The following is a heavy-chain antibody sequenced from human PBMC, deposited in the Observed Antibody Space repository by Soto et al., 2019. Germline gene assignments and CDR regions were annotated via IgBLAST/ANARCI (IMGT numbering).Heavy chain of an antibody. CDR1: GITISNYP. CDR3: GKDDGGYPSTAPH. Sequence: EVRLVESGGGLVQPGGSLRLSCAASGITISNYPMSWVRQAPGKGLDWVSGISGSGDTTYYADSAKGRFTISKDISKNSLFLQLDSLRVEDSALYFCGKDDGGYPSTAPHWGQGTLSPSPQ. CDR2: ISGSGDTT. D-gene: IGHD4-17*01. J-gene: IGHJ4*02. V-gene: IGHV3-23*04.